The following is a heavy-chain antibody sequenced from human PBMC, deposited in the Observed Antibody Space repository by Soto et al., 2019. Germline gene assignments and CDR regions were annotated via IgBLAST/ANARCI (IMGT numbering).Heavy chain of an antibody. Sequence: PGGSLRLSCAASGFTVSSNYMSWVRQAPGKGLEWVSVIYSGGSTYYADSVRGRFTISRDNSKNTLYLQMKSLRAEDTAVYYCATWHEREHAYDVWGQGTTVTVSS. CDR2: IYSGGST. J-gene: IGHJ3*01. V-gene: IGHV3-53*01. CDR3: ATWHEREHAYDV. CDR1: GFTVSSNY. D-gene: IGHD1-1*01.